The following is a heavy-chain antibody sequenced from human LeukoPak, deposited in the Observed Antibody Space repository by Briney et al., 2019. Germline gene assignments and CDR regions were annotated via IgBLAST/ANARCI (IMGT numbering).Heavy chain of an antibody. CDR3: AKDDALLQFGS. V-gene: IGHV3-23*01. CDR2: ISPNGVIT. CDR1: GFTFSSHG. J-gene: IGHJ4*02. Sequence: SGGSLRLSCVASGFTFSSHGMNWVRQAPGKGLEWVSGISPNGVITYYADSVKGRFSISRDNYKGTVYLQMNSLRPEDTALYYCAKDDALLQFGSWGRGTLVTVSS. D-gene: IGHD5-24*01.